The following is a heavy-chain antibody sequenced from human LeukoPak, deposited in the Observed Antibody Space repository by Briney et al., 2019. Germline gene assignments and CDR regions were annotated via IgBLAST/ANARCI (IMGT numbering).Heavy chain of an antibody. Sequence: GGSLRLSCAASGFTVSSDYMSWVRQAPGKGLEWVSVLYSGGSTYYADSVKGRFTISRDNSKNTLYLQMNSLRADDTAVYYCARYDWFDPWGRGTLVTVSS. CDR2: LYSGGST. CDR3: ARYDWFDP. J-gene: IGHJ5*02. CDR1: GFTVSSDY. V-gene: IGHV3-53*01.